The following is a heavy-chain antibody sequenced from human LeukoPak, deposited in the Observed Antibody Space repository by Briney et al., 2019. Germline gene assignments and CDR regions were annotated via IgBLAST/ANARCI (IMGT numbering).Heavy chain of an antibody. V-gene: IGHV4-59*01. J-gene: IGHJ4*02. CDR3: ARARYGDTFDY. CDR1: GGSISSYY. Sequence: SETLSLTCTVSGGSISSYYWSWIRQPPGKGLEWIGYIYYSGSTNYNPSLKSRVTISVDTSKNQFSLKLSSVTAADTAVYYCARARYGDTFDYWGQGTLVTVSS. CDR2: IYYSGST. D-gene: IGHD4-17*01.